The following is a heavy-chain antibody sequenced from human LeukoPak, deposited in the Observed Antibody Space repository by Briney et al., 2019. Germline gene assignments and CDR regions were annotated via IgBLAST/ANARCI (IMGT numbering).Heavy chain of an antibody. J-gene: IGHJ4*02. V-gene: IGHV3-23*01. CDR3: AKRGVVIRVILVGFHKEAYYFDS. CDR2: ISGSGGST. CDR1: GFTLSNYG. D-gene: IGHD3-22*01. Sequence: GGSLRLSCAVSGFTLSNYGMSWVRQAPGKGLEWVAGISGSGGSTNYADSVKGRFTISRDNPKNTLYLQMNSLRAEDTAVYFCAKRGVVIRVILVGFHKEAYYFDSWGQGALVIVSS.